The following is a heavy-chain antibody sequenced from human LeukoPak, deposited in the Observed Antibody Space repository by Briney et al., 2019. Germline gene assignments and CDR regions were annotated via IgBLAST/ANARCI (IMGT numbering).Heavy chain of an antibody. D-gene: IGHD3-3*01. J-gene: IGHJ4*02. Sequence: GGSLGLSCAASGFIFTNYFMSWVRQAPGKGLEWVASIKHDGSEKYYVDSVRGRFTISRDNTMNSLYLQMSSLRAEDTAVYYCATDRGWRTSGYYLYYFEYWGQGTLVTYSS. V-gene: IGHV3-7*01. CDR3: ATDRGWRTSGYYLYYFEY. CDR2: IKHDGSEK. CDR1: GFIFTNYF.